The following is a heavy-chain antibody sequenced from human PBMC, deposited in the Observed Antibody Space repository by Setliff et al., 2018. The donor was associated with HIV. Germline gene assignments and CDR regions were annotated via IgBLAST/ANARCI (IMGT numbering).Heavy chain of an antibody. D-gene: IGHD3-9*01. J-gene: IGHJ4*02. V-gene: IGHV4-38-2*02. Sequence: SETLSLTCTVSGYSISSGYYWGWIRQPPGKGLEWIGRIYPSGATNYNPSLNNRVTISIGTSKNQFSLNLSSVTAADTAVYYCARGGDGYRTGYLLNDWGQGTLVTVSS. CDR3: ARGGDGYRTGYLLND. CDR1: GYSISSGYY. CDR2: IYPSGAT.